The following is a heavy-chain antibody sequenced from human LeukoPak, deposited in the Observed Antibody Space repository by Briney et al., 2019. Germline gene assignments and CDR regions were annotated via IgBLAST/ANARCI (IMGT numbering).Heavy chain of an antibody. CDR1: GYTFTDYY. CDR2: VDPEDGET. D-gene: IGHD3-22*01. Sequence: ASVKVSCKVSGYTFTDYYMHWVQQAPGKGLEWMGLVDPEDGETIYAEKFRGRVTITADTSTDTAYMELSSLRSEDTAVYYCATENYYDSSGFKDWGQGTLVTVSS. J-gene: IGHJ4*02. V-gene: IGHV1-69-2*01. CDR3: ATENYYDSSGFKD.